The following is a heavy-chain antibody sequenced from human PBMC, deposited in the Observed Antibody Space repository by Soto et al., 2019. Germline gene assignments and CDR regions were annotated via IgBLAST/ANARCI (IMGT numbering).Heavy chain of an antibody. V-gene: IGHV3-23*01. J-gene: IGHJ4*02. CDR3: AKTPNLRLLEWSYNYFDF. CDR2: ISGSGGST. Sequence: EVQLSESGGGLGRPGGSLRLSCAASGFTFSSYAMSWVSQYPGKGLAWVSGISGSGGSTYYADSVKGRFTISRDNSKNTVYLQMNSLRAEDTAIYYCAKTPNLRLLEWSYNYFDFWGQGTLVTVSS. CDR1: GFTFSSYA. D-gene: IGHD3-3*01.